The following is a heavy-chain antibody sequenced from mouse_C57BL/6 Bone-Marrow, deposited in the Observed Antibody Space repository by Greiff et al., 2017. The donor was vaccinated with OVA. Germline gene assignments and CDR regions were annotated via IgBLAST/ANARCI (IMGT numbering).Heavy chain of an antibody. J-gene: IGHJ3*01. D-gene: IGHD2-3*01. Sequence: QVQLQQPGTELVKPGASVKLSCKASGYTFTSYWMHWVKQRPGQGLEWIGNINPSNGGTNYNEKFKSKATLSVDKSSSTAYMQLSILTSEDSAVYYCSRRWLLFAGFAYWGQGTLVTVSA. CDR3: SRRWLLFAGFAY. CDR2: INPSNGGT. V-gene: IGHV1-53*01. CDR1: GYTFTSYW.